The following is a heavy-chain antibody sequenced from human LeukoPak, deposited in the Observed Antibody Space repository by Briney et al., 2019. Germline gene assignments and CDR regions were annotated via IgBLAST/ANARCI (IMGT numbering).Heavy chain of an antibody. J-gene: IGHJ3*02. Sequence: SETLSLTCTVSGGSISSYYWSWIRQPAGKGLEWIGRVYTSGSTNYNPSLKSRVTMSLDTSKNQFSLKLSSVTAADTAVYYCARDGPGGFWSGYYGEIDAFDIWGQGTMVTVSS. CDR2: VYTSGST. CDR1: GGSISSYY. D-gene: IGHD3-3*01. CDR3: ARDGPGGFWSGYYGEIDAFDI. V-gene: IGHV4-4*07.